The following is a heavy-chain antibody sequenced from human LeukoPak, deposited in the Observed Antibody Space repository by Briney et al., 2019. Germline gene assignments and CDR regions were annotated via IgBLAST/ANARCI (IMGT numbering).Heavy chain of an antibody. J-gene: IGHJ4*02. V-gene: IGHV1-46*02. CDR2: INPSGGGT. CDR3: ARDGYLFDY. CDR1: GYTFNNYY. D-gene: IGHD5-12*01. Sequence: ASVKVSCKASGYTFNNYYIHWVRLAPGQGLEWMGIINPSGGGTKYAPKFQGRVTMTRDTSTSTVYMELSSLRSEDTAVYYCARDGYLFDYWGQGTLVTIS.